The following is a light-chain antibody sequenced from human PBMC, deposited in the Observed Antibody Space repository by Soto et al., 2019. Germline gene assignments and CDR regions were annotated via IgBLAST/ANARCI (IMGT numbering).Light chain of an antibody. CDR3: QQSYSTPQVT. J-gene: IGKJ5*01. V-gene: IGKV1-39*01. CDR2: AAS. CDR1: QSISNY. Sequence: DIHMTQSPSSLSAALGDGVTITSRASQSISNYLNWYQQKPGKAPNLLIYAASNLQGGVPSRFSGSGSGTDFTLTISSLQPEDFATYYCQQSYSTPQVTFGQGTRLEIK.